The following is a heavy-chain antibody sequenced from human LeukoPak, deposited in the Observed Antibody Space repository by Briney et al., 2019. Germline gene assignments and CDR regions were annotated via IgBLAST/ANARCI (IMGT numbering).Heavy chain of an antibody. CDR2: FSGSGGFT. CDR3: AKEIWLAYYFDY. J-gene: IGHJ4*02. V-gene: IGHV3-23*01. Sequence: GGSLRLSYAASGFTFSSYGMSWVRQAPGKGLEWVSGFSGSGGFTYSADSVKGRFTISRDSSKNTLYLQMNSLRAEDAAVYYCAKEIWLAYYFDYWGQGTLVTVSS. CDR1: GFTFSSYG. D-gene: IGHD6-19*01.